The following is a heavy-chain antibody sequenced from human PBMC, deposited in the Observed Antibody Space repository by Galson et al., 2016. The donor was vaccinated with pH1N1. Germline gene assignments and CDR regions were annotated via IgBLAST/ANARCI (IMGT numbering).Heavy chain of an antibody. D-gene: IGHD2-15*01. V-gene: IGHV3-33*01. CDR3: ARVRAAAGGSFEY. Sequence: SLRLSCAASGFTFSSYGMHWVRQAPGKGLEWVAVIWYDGSNKYYADSVKGRFTISRDNSKNTLYLQMNSLRAEDTAVYYCARVRAAAGGSFEYWGQGTLVTVSS. J-gene: IGHJ4*02. CDR1: GFTFSSYG. CDR2: IWYDGSNK.